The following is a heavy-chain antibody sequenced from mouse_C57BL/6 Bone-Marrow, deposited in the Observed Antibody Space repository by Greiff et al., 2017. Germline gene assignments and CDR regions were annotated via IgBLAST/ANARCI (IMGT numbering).Heavy chain of an antibody. CDR2: IYPRSGNT. V-gene: IGHV1-81*01. CDR3: ARGDYYGSRGGY. J-gene: IGHJ2*01. Sequence: QVQLQQSGAELARPGASVKLSCKASGYTFTSYGISWVKQRTGQGLEWIGEIYPRSGNTYYNEKFKGKATLTADKSSSTAYMELRSLTSEDSAVYFCARGDYYGSRGGYWGQGTTLTVSS. CDR1: GYTFTSYG. D-gene: IGHD1-1*01.